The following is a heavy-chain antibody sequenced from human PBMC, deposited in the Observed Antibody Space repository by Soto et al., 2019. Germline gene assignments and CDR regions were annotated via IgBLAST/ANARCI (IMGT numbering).Heavy chain of an antibody. CDR1: GGSITSSTYY. CDR3: ARHIARFLNWFDP. V-gene: IGHV4-39*01. J-gene: IGHJ5*02. Sequence: KTSETLSLTCTVSGGSITSSTYYWGWIRQPPGKGLEWIGSIYYTGNTYYNPSLKSPVTISVDMSTNQFSLRLSSVTAADTAVYYCARHIARFLNWFDPWGQGTLVTV. CDR2: IYYTGNT. D-gene: IGHD3-3*01.